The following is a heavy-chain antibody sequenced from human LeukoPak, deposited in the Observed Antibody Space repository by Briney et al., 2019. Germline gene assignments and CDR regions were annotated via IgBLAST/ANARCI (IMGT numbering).Heavy chain of an antibody. CDR1: IFTLSSYA. J-gene: IGHJ4*02. D-gene: IGHD3-22*01. V-gene: IGHV3-30*04. CDR3: ARDYSSGYPPGSAGFDY. Sequence: SLRLSCAASIFTLSSYAIHWVCPAPGKGVECVAVISYDVSNKYYADSVKGRFTISRDNSKNTLYLQMNSLRAEDTAVYYCARDYSSGYPPGSAGFDYWGQGTLVTVSS. CDR2: ISYDVSNK.